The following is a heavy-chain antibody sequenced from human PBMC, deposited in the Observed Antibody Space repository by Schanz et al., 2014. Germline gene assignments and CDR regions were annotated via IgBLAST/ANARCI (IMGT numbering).Heavy chain of an antibody. Sequence: QVQLVQSGPEVKEPGASVKVSCEASRYTFNTYGLNWVRQAPGQGLEWMGRIIPILGIANYAQKFQGRVTNTADKSTSTAYMDLSSLRPEDTAVYYCARSNYYDNSDYYNSLDYWGQGTLVTVSS. J-gene: IGHJ4*02. CDR3: ARSNYYDNSDYYNSLDY. D-gene: IGHD3-22*01. CDR2: IIPILGIA. V-gene: IGHV1-69*04. CDR1: RYTFNTYG.